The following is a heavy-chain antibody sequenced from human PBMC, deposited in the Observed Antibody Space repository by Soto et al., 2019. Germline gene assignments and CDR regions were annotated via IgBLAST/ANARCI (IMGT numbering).Heavy chain of an antibody. J-gene: IGHJ4*02. D-gene: IGHD2-8*01. CDR1: GGSFSSYA. CDR2: IIPIFGTA. CDR3: ARDLYQYCTNGLCYVSGGGY. V-gene: IGHV1-69*12. Sequence: QVQLVQSGAEVKKPGSSVKVSCKASGGSFSSYAISWLRQAPGQGLEWMVGIIPIFGTAKYAQKFQGRVTISADESTSTAYMELSSLRSEDTAVYCCARDLYQYCTNGLCYVSGGGYWGQGTLVTVSS.